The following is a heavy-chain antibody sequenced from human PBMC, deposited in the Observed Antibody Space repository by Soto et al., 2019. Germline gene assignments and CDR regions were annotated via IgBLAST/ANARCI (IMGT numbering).Heavy chain of an antibody. D-gene: IGHD1-26*01. CDR3: ARDLGSAAFDI. V-gene: IGHV4-59*01. J-gene: IGHJ3*02. Sequence: SETLSLTCTVSGGSISSYCWSWIRQPPGKGLEYIGYIYYSGSTNYNPSLKSRVTIPVDTSKNQFSLKLSSVTAADTAVYYCARDLGSAAFDIWGQGTMVTVSS. CDR1: GGSISSYC. CDR2: IYYSGST.